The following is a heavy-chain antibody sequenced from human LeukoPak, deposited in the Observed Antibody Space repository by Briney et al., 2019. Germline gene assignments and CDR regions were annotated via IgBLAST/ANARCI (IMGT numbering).Heavy chain of an antibody. CDR2: FSGSGGIT. J-gene: IGHJ4*02. CDR1: GFTFSNYA. CDR3: AKDQGDVLRFLEWLLRGWAFDY. D-gene: IGHD3-3*01. Sequence: PGGSLRLSCAASGFTFSNYAMSWVRQAPGKGLEWVSGFSGSGGITYYADSVKGRFTISRDNSKNTLYLQMNSLRAEDTAVYYCAKDQGDVLRFLEWLLRGWAFDYWGQGTLVTVSS. V-gene: IGHV3-23*01.